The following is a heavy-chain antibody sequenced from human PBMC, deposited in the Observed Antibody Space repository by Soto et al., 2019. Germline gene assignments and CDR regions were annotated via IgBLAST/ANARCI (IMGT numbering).Heavy chain of an antibody. CDR1: ADTFTSYY. CDR2: INPNGGST. V-gene: IGHV1-46*01. CDR3: VRAHALGFSNWFDP. D-gene: IGHD3-10*01. J-gene: IGHJ5*02. Sequence: GASVKVSCKAPADTFTSYYIHWVRQAPGHGLEWMGIINPNGGSTRFAQTFQGRITMTTDTSTSTVYMELRSLRSDDTAVYYCVRAHALGFSNWFDPWGRGTPVTVSS.